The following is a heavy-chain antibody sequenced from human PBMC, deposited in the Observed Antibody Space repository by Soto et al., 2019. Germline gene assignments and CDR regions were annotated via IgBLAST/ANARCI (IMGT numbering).Heavy chain of an antibody. CDR2: ISSSSSYI. Sequence: EVQLVESGGGLVKPGGSLRLSCAASGFTFSSYSMNWVRQAPGKGLEWVSSISSSSSYIYYADSVKGRFTISRDNAKNSLYLQMNSLRAEDTAVYYCATLRGVVPAAPFDYWGQGTLVTVSS. J-gene: IGHJ4*02. CDR1: GFTFSSYS. V-gene: IGHV3-21*01. D-gene: IGHD2-2*01. CDR3: ATLRGVVPAAPFDY.